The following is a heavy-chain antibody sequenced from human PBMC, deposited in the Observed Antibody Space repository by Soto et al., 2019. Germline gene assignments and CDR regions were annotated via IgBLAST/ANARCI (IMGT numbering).Heavy chain of an antibody. D-gene: IGHD6-6*01. J-gene: IGHJ4*02. V-gene: IGHV3-11*01. CDR3: AGQYSSSSVEF. CDR1: GFTFSDYY. Sequence: GGSLRLSCATSGFTFSDYYMNWIRQAPGKGLEWVSYISSGAITIYYADSVKGRFTISRDNAKNSLYLQMNSLRAEDTAVYYCAGQYSSSSVEFWGQGTLVTVSS. CDR2: ISSGAITI.